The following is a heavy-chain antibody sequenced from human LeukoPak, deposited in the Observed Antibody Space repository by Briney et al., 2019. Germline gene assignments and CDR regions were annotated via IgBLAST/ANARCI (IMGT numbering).Heavy chain of an antibody. D-gene: IGHD2-2*02. V-gene: IGHV5-51*01. Sequence: GESLKISCKGSGYSFTSYWIGWVRQMPGKGLEWMGIIYPGDSDTRYSPSFQGQVTISADKSISTAYLQWSSLKASDTAMYYCARRYCSSTSCYTGLDYWGQGTLVTVSS. CDR1: GYSFTSYW. CDR2: IYPGDSDT. CDR3: ARRYCSSTSCYTGLDY. J-gene: IGHJ4*02.